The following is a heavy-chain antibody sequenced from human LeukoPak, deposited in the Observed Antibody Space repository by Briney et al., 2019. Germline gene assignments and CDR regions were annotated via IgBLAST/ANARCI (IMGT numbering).Heavy chain of an antibody. J-gene: IGHJ4*02. CDR2: ISGSGGST. CDR3: AKDLYYDSSGLDY. V-gene: IGHV3-23*01. CDR1: GLTFSNYA. D-gene: IGHD3-22*01. Sequence: GASLRLSCAASGLTFSNYAMSCVRQAPGKGLEWVSTISGSGGSTYYADSVKGRFTISRDNSKNTLYLEMNSLRAEDTAVYYCAKDLYYDSSGLDYWAQGTLVTVSS.